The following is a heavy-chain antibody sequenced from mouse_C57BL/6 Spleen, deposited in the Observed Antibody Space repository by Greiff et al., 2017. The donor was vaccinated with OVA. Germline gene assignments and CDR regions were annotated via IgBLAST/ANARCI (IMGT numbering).Heavy chain of an antibody. D-gene: IGHD2-4*01. CDR2: IYPGSGST. J-gene: IGHJ2*01. CDR3: ANYDGGFFDY. Sequence: QVQLQQPGAELVKPGASVKMSCKASGYTFTSYWITWVKQRPGQGLEWIGDIYPGSGSTNYNEKFKSKATLTVDTSSSTAYMQLSSLTSEYSAVYYCANYDGGFFDYWGHAPLSQSPQ. V-gene: IGHV1-55*01. CDR1: GYTFTSYW.